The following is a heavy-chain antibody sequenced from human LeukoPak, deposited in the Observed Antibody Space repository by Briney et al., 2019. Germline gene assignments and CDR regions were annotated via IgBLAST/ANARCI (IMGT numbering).Heavy chain of an antibody. CDR2: TYIGGDT. CDR3: VRDPRGVKAILGAFDI. CDR1: GDSISSGSYL. V-gene: IGHV4-61*02. J-gene: IGHJ3*02. D-gene: IGHD2-21*01. Sequence: SETLSLTCTVSGDSISSGSYLWSWIRQPAGKGLEWIGRTYIGGDTNYNPSLKSRVTISLDTSKNQISLRLSSVTAADTAVYYCVRDPRGVKAILGAFDIWGQGTTVTVSS.